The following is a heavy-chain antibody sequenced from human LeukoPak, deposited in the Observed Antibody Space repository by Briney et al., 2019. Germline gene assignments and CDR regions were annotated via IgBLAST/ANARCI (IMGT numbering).Heavy chain of an antibody. CDR2: INPNSGGT. D-gene: IGHD2-2*02. CDR3: ARDSKLLHRYYYYGMDV. J-gene: IGHJ6*02. Sequence: GASVKVSCKASGYTFTGYYMHWVRQAPGQGLEWMGWINPNSGGTNYAQKFQGRVTMTRDTSISTAYMELRSLRSDDTAVYYCARDSKLLHRYYYYGMDVWGQGTTVTVSS. V-gene: IGHV1-2*02. CDR1: GYTFTGYY.